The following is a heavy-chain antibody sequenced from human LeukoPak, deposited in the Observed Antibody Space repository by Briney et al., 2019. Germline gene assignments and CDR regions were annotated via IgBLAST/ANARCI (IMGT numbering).Heavy chain of an antibody. J-gene: IGHJ4*02. V-gene: IGHV4-59*12. CDR3: AREYSSGYFDY. CDR2: IYYSGST. Sequence: SETLSLTCTVSGGFISSDYWSWIRQPPGKGLEWIGYIYYSGSTNYNPSLKSRVTISVDTSKNQFSLKLSSVTAADTAVYYCAREYSSGYFDYWGQGTLVTVSS. D-gene: IGHD3-22*01. CDR1: GGFISSDY.